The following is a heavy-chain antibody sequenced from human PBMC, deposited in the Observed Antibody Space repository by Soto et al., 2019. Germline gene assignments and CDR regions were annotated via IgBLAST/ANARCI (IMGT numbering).Heavy chain of an antibody. CDR1: GGSVSSNIYY. CDR3: ARGHDYDSGGYFFDY. J-gene: IGHJ4*02. D-gene: IGHD3-22*01. Sequence: QVQLQESGPGLVKPSQTLSLICTVSGGSVSSNIYYWTWIRHHPGKGPEWIGHIYYSGTTYYNPSPKSRVTISLDTAKNQFSLKLTSVTAADTAVYYCARGHDYDSGGYFFDYWGQGTLVTVSS. V-gene: IGHV4-31*03. CDR2: IYYSGTT.